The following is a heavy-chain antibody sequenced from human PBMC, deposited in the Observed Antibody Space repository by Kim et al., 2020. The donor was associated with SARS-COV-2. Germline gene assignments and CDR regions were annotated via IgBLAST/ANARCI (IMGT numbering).Heavy chain of an antibody. CDR3: VKDPRLGYCSGGSCYSLVGYFDY. D-gene: IGHD2-15*01. J-gene: IGHJ4*02. CDR1: GFTFSSYA. V-gene: IGHV3-64D*06. CDR2: ISSNGGST. Sequence: GGSLRLSCSASGFTFSSYAMHWVRQAPGKGLEYVSAISSNGGSTYYADSVKGRFTISRDNSKNTLYLQMSSLRAEDTAVYYCVKDPRLGYCSGGSCYSLVGYFDYWGQGTLVTVSS.